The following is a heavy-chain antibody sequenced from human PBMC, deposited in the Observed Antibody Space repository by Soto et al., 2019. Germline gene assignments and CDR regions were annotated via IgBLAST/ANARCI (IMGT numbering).Heavy chain of an antibody. CDR3: ARGRSLDAFGI. Sequence: QVQLQESGPGLVKPSETLSLTCTVSGGSVSSGSYYWSWIRQPPGKGLEWIGYIYYSGSTNYNPSLKSRVTISVDTSKNQFSLKLSSVTAADTAVYYCARGRSLDAFGIWGQGTMVTVSS. V-gene: IGHV4-61*01. CDR2: IYYSGST. J-gene: IGHJ3*02. CDR1: GGSVSSGSYY.